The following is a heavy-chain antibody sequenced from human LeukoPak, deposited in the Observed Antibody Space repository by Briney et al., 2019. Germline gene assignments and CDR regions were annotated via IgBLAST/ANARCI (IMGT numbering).Heavy chain of an antibody. CDR2: INHSGSS. J-gene: IGHJ3*02. D-gene: IGHD3-10*02. CDR1: VGSFSGYY. Sequence: SETLSLTCAVYVGSFSGYYWTWIRQPPGKGLELIGEINHSGSSNYNPSLKSRVTISVDTSKNQFSLKLNSVTAADTAVYYCARKESGMLGDAFDIWGQGTMVTVSS. V-gene: IGHV4-34*01. CDR3: ARKESGMLGDAFDI.